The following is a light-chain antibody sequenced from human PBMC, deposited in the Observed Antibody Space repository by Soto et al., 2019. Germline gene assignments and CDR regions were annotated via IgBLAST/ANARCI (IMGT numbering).Light chain of an antibody. J-gene: IGKJ4*01. CDR1: QSLVYSDGNTY. CDR2: KVS. Sequence: DVVMTQSPLSLPVTLGQPASISCRSSQSLVYSDGNTYLNWFQQRPGQTPRRLIYKVSNRDSGVPARFRGSGSGTNVTLKISKVEAEDVGLYYCMQGTHWLTFGGGTKVDIK. V-gene: IGKV2-30*01. CDR3: MQGTHWLT.